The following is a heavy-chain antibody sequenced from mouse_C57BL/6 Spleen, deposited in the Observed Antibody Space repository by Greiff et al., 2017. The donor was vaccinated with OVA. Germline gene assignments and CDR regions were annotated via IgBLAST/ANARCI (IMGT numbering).Heavy chain of an antibody. J-gene: IGHJ2*01. CDR1: GFNIKDYY. Sequence: VQLPQSGAELVKPGASVKLSCTASGFNIKDYYMHWVKQRTEQGLEWIGRIDPEDGETKYAPKFQGKATITADTSSNTAYLQLSSQTSENTAGYDGARRGDYYSSNYYIDYWGQGTTLTVSS. CDR2: IDPEDGET. D-gene: IGHD1-1*01. CDR3: ARRGDYYSSNYYIDY. V-gene: IGHV14-2*01.